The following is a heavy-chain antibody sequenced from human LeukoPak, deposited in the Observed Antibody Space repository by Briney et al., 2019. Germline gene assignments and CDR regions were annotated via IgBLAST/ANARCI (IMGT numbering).Heavy chain of an antibody. CDR1: GVSIGRGSYY. CDR3: ARLAAKTVDY. Sequence: PSETLSLTCSVSGVSIGRGSYYWGWIRQSPGKGLEWIGSSYYSGSTNYNPSLKSRVTISVETSKNQFSLKLSSVTAADTAVYYCARLAAKTVDYWGQGTLVTVSS. D-gene: IGHD2-15*01. V-gene: IGHV4-39*07. J-gene: IGHJ4*02. CDR2: SYYSGST.